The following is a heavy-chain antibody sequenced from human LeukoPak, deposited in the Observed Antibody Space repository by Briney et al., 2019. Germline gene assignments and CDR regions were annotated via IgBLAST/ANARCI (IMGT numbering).Heavy chain of an antibody. D-gene: IGHD6-13*01. J-gene: IGHJ4*02. CDR3: ASHAYAAAGIYFDY. V-gene: IGHV4-59*08. CDR2: IYYSGST. CDR1: GGSISSYY. Sequence: MASETLSLTCTVSGGSISSYYWSWIRQPPGKGLEWIGYIYYSGSTNYNPSLKSRVTISVDTSKNQFSLKLSSVTAADTAVYYCASHAYAAAGIYFDYWGQGTLVTVSS.